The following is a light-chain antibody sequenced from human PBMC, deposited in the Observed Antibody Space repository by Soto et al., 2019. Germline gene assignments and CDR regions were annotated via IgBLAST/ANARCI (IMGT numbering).Light chain of an antibody. CDR1: QSVLYSSNNKNY. J-gene: IGKJ5*01. CDR3: QQRSNWIT. V-gene: IGKV4-1*01. CDR2: WAS. Sequence: DIVMTQSPDSLAVSLVDMATINCKSSQSVLYSSNNKNYLAWYQQKPGQPPKLLIYWASTRESGVPDRFSGSGSGTDFTLTISSLEPEDFAVYYCQQRSNWITFGQGTRLEIK.